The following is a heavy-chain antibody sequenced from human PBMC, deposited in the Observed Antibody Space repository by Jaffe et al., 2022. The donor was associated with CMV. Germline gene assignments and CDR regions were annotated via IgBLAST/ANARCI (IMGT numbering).Heavy chain of an antibody. V-gene: IGHV6-1*01. J-gene: IGHJ5*02. D-gene: IGHD6-13*01. CDR3: ARDEGYKWYSSSWYGVRNWFDP. CDR2: TYYRSKWYN. Sequence: QVQLQQSGPGLVKPSQTLSLTCAISGDSVSSNSAAWNWIRQSPSRGLEWLGRTYYRSKWYNDYAVSVKSRITINPDTSKNQFSLQLNSVTPEDTAVYYCARDEGYKWYSSSWYGVRNWFDPWGQGTLVTVSS. CDR1: GDSVSSNSAA.